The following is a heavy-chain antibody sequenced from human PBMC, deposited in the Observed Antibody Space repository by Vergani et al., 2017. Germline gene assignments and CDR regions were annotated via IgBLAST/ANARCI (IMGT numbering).Heavy chain of an antibody. CDR1: GFILSNYD. D-gene: IGHD3-16*01. V-gene: IGHV3-30*02. Sequence: QVQLVESGGGVVQRGGSLRLSCAKSGFILSNYDMQWIGQGPGKGLELVAFIQFDGSNQYYADSVKGRFTLSREFSKNTLYLQMNSLRTDDTATYYCAKHFRGWGIDYWGQGTQVIVSS. J-gene: IGHJ4*02. CDR2: IQFDGSNQ. CDR3: AKHFRGWGIDY.